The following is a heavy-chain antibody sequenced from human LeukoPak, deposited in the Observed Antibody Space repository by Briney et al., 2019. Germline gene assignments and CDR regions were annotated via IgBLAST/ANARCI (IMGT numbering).Heavy chain of an antibody. CDR3: ARDYGCSGSSCYSIDY. D-gene: IGHD2-15*01. J-gene: IGHJ4*02. CDR2: ISSSSSII. V-gene: IGHV3-48*01. Sequence: PGGSLRLSCAASGFTFSSYTMNWVRQAPGKGLEWVSYISSSSSIIYYSDSVKGRFTISRDNAKSSLYLQMNSLGAEDTAVYYCARDYGCSGSSCYSIDYWGQGTLVTVSS. CDR1: GFTFSSYT.